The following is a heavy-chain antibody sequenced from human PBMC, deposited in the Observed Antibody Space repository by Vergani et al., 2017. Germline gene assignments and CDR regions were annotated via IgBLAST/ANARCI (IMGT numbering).Heavy chain of an antibody. J-gene: IGHJ4*02. CDR3: ARHTTYTDS. CDR1: EYSFGNYW. CDR2: IYPADSDT. Sequence: EGQLVQSGAEVKKPGESLKISCKGSEYSFGNYWIGWVRQMPGKGLEWMGIIYPADSDTRYSPSFQGQVTISADKSISTAFLQWASLKASDTALYYCARHTTYTDSWGQGTLVTVSS. D-gene: IGHD1-1*01. V-gene: IGHV5-51*01.